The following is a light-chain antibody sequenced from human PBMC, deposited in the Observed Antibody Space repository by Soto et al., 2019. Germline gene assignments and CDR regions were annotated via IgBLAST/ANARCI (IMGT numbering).Light chain of an antibody. CDR1: SSNIGSHV. Sequence: QSVLTQPPSASGTPGQRVTISWSGSSSNIGSHVVYWYQQLAGTATKLLMYNNNQRPSGVPDRFSGSKSGTSASLAISGLQSEDEADYYCAVWDDRLDGGVFGGGTKLTVL. CDR2: NNN. J-gene: IGLJ3*02. CDR3: AVWDDRLDGGV. V-gene: IGLV1-44*01.